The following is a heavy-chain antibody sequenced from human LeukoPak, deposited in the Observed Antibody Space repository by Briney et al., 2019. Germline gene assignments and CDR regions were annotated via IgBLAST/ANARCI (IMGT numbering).Heavy chain of an antibody. CDR1: GGSISSSSYY. J-gene: IGHJ4*02. CDR3: AKALEMATISPFDY. D-gene: IGHD5-24*01. V-gene: IGHV4-39*01. Sequence: SETLSLTCTVSGGSISSSSYYWGWIRQPPGEGLEWIGSIYYSGSTYYNPSLKSRVTISVDTSKNQFSLKLSSVTAADTAVYYCAKALEMATISPFDYWGQGTLVTVSS. CDR2: IYYSGST.